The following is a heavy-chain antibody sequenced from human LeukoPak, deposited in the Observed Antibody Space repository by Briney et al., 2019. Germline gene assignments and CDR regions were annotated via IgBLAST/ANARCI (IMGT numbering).Heavy chain of an antibody. CDR1: GYTFTGYY. D-gene: IGHD3-16*02. CDR3: ARADTVRLGELSHFDY. J-gene: IGHJ4*02. Sequence: ASVKVSCKASGYTFTGYYMHWVRQAPGQGLEWMGWINPNSGGTNYAQKLQGRVTMTTDTSTSTAYMELRTLRSDDTAVYYCARADTVRLGELSHFDYWGQGTLVTVSS. V-gene: IGHV1-2*02. CDR2: INPNSGGT.